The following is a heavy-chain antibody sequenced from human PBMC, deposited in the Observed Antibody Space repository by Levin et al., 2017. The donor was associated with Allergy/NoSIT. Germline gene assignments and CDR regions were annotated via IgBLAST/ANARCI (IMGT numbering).Heavy chain of an antibody. J-gene: IGHJ6*02. CDR2: ISYDGSNK. Sequence: GGSLRLSCAASGFTFSSYAMHWVRQAPGKGLEWVAVISYDGSNKYYADSVKGRFTISRDNSKNTLYLQRNSLRAEDKAVYYCARDLWSYGSGSYYKGHYYYYGMDVWGQGTTVTVSS. CDR3: ARDLWSYGSGSYYKGHYYYYGMDV. CDR1: GFTFSSYA. V-gene: IGHV3-30*04. D-gene: IGHD3-10*01.